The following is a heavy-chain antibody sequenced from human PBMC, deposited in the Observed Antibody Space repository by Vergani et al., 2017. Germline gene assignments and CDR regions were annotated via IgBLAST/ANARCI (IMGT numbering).Heavy chain of an antibody. CDR3: AREQGGDDLGYYYYMDV. D-gene: IGHD3-16*01. J-gene: IGHJ6*03. V-gene: IGHV3-30*04. Sequence: QVQLVESGGGVVQPGRSLRLSCAASGFTFSSYAMYWVRQAPGKGLEWVAVISYDGSNKYYADSVKGRFTISRDNSKNTLYLQMNSLRAEDTAVYYCAREQGGDDLGYYYYMDVWGKGTTVTVSS. CDR2: ISYDGSNK. CDR1: GFTFSSYA.